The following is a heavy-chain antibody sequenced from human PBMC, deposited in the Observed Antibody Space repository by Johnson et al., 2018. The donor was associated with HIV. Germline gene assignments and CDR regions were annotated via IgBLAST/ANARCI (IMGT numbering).Heavy chain of an antibody. CDR3: TTRRVVGATPTPDDAFDI. Sequence: VQLVESGGGLVKPGGSLRLSCAASGFTFGDYYMSWIRQAPGKGLEWVGRIKSKTDGGTTDYAAPVKGRFTISRDDSKNTLYLQMNSLKTEDTAVYYCTTRRVVGATPTPDDAFDIWGQGTMVTVSS. CDR1: GFTFGDYY. CDR2: IKSKTDGGTT. V-gene: IGHV3-15*01. J-gene: IGHJ3*02. D-gene: IGHD1-26*01.